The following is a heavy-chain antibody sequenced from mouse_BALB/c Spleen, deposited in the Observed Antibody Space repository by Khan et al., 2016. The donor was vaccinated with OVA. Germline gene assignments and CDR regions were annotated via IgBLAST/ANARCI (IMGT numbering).Heavy chain of an antibody. Sequence: VQLQESGPELVKPGASVKMSCKASGYTFSDYVISWVQLRTGQGLEWIGAIYPGSGSTYYHEKFKGKATLTADKSSNTAYMQLSRLTSEDSAVYCCARSYDGAWFAYWGQGTLVTVS. CDR1: GYTFSDYV. J-gene: IGHJ3*01. CDR2: IYPGSGST. V-gene: IGHV1-77*01. D-gene: IGHD1-1*01. CDR3: ARSYDGAWFAY.